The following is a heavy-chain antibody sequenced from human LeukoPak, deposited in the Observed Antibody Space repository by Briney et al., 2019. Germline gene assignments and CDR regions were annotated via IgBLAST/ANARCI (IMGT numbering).Heavy chain of an antibody. Sequence: GGSLRLPCAASGFTFSSYSMNWVRQAPGKGLEWVSSISSSSSYIYYADSVKGRFTISRDNAKNSLYLQMNSLRAEDTAVYYCASSRGTMVRGTYYFDYWGQGTLVTVSS. J-gene: IGHJ4*02. V-gene: IGHV3-21*01. CDR1: GFTFSSYS. CDR2: ISSSSSYI. D-gene: IGHD3-10*01. CDR3: ASSRGTMVRGTYYFDY.